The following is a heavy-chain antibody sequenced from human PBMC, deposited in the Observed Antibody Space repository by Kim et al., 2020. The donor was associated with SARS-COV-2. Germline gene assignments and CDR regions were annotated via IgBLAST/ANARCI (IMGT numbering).Heavy chain of an antibody. CDR1: GGSVSSGSYY. CDR3: ARAGYYDLVDY. CDR2: IYYSGST. J-gene: IGHJ4*02. Sequence: SETRSLTCTVSGGSVSSGSYYWSWIRQPPGKGLEWIGYIYYSGSTNYNPSLKSRVTISVDTSKNQFSLKLSSVTAADTAVYYCARAGYYDLVDYWGQGTLVTVSS. V-gene: IGHV4-61*01. D-gene: IGHD3-22*01.